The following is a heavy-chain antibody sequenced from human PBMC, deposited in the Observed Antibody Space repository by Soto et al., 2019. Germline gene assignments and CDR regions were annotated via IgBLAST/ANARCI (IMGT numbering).Heavy chain of an antibody. J-gene: IGHJ4*02. Sequence: QVQLVQSGAEVKKPGSSVKVSCKASGGTFSSYTISWVRQAPGQGLEWMGRIIPILGIANYAQKFQGRVTITSDKSTSTAYMELSSLRSEDTAVYYGAREISAARRDGGYGGQGTLVTVSS. CDR1: GGTFSSYT. D-gene: IGHD3-16*01. V-gene: IGHV1-69*08. CDR3: AREISAARRDGGY. CDR2: IIPILGIA.